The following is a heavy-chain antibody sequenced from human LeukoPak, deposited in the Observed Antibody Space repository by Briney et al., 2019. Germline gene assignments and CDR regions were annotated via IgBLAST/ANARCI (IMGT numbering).Heavy chain of an antibody. CDR2: INPNSGGT. CDR1: GYTFTDYY. V-gene: IGHV1-2*02. Sequence: ASVRVSCKASGYTFTDYYMHWVRQAPGQGLEWMGWINPNSGGTNYAQKFQGRVTMTRDMSITTAYMELSRLTSDDTAVYFCARDGEAAAVTNWFDPWGQGTLVAVSS. J-gene: IGHJ5*02. CDR3: ARDGEAAAVTNWFDP. D-gene: IGHD6-13*01.